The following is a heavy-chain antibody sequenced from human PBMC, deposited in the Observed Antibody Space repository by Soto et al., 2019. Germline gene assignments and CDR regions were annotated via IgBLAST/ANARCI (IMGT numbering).Heavy chain of an antibody. CDR2: IYYSGST. CDR3: ARIAARPGRYYYYYYMDV. Sequence: PSETLSLTCTVSGGSISSGDYYWSWIRQPPGKGLEWIGYIYYSGSTYYNPSLKSRVTISVDTSKNQFSLKLSSVTAADTAVYYCARIAARPGRYYYYYYMDVWGKGTTVTVSS. J-gene: IGHJ6*03. V-gene: IGHV4-30-4*01. D-gene: IGHD6-6*01. CDR1: GGSISSGDYY.